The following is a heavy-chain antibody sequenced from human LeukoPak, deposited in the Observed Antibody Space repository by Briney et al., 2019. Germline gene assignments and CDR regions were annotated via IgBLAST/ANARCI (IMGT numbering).Heavy chain of an antibody. Sequence: SETLSLTCAVYGGSFSGYYWSWIRQPPGKGLEWIGEINHSGSTNYNPSLKSRVTISVDTSKNQFSLKLSFVTAADTAVYYCARGRIFSSSSTLFDYWGQGTLVTVSS. CDR3: ARGRIFSSSSTLFDY. V-gene: IGHV4-34*01. CDR1: GGSFSGYY. D-gene: IGHD6-6*01. CDR2: INHSGST. J-gene: IGHJ4*02.